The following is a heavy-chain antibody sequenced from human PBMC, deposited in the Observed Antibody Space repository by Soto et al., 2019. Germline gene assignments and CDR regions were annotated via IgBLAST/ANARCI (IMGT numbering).Heavy chain of an antibody. D-gene: IGHD2-2*01. J-gene: IGHJ4*02. CDR2: ISSSSSYI. CDR3: ARDPLQLAFDY. Sequence: PGGSLRLSCAASGFTFSDYYMSWIRQAPGKGLEWVSSISSSSSYIYYADSVKGRFTISRDNAKNSLYLQMNSLRAEDTAVYYCARDPLQLAFDYWGQGTLVTVSS. CDR1: GFTFSDYY. V-gene: IGHV3-11*06.